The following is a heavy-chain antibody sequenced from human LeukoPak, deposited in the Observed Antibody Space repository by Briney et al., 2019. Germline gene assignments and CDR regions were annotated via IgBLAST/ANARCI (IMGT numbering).Heavy chain of an antibody. J-gene: IGHJ4*02. Sequence: ASVKVSCKASGYTFTDYYVYWVRQAPGQGLEWMGWINPNNGDTNYAQKFQGRVTMTRDTSISTAYMDLSSLRSDDTAMYYCARDGSGSRFHYWGQGTLVTVSS. CDR2: INPNNGDT. CDR3: ARDGSGSRFHY. CDR1: GYTFTDYY. V-gene: IGHV1-2*02. D-gene: IGHD1-26*01.